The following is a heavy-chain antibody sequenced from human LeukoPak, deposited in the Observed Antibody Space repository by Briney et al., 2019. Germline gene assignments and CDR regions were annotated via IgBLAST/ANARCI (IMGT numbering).Heavy chain of an antibody. CDR2: IDPSDSYT. CDR1: GYSFTSYW. D-gene: IGHD2-15*01. Sequence: GESLTISCKGSGYSFTSYWISWVRQMPGKGLEWMGRIDPSDSYTNYSPSFQGHVTISADKSISTAYLQWSSLKASDTAMYYCARLGAGYCSGGSCRQEDYWGQGTLGTVSS. CDR3: ARLGAGYCSGGSCRQEDY. V-gene: IGHV5-10-1*01. J-gene: IGHJ4*02.